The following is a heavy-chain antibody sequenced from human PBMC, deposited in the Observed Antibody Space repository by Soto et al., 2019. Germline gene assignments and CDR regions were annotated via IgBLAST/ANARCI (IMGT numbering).Heavy chain of an antibody. V-gene: IGHV1-18*04. J-gene: IGHJ4*02. D-gene: IGHD3-3*01. CDR3: ARDHPDDDFWSGAGYFDY. Sequence: ASGEGSCKASGYTFTSYGMSWVRQAPGEGLEWMGWISAYNGNTNYAQKLQGRVTMTTDTSTSTAYMELRSLRSDDTAVYYCARDHPDDDFWSGAGYFDYCGPVTMLPVSS. CDR2: ISAYNGNT. CDR1: GYTFTSYG.